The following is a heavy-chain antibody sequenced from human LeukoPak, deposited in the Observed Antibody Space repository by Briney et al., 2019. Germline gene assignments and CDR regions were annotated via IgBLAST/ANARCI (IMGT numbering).Heavy chain of an antibody. V-gene: IGHV3-7*03. D-gene: IGHD3-3*01. CDR1: GFTFVKYW. CDR2: IKLDGSEK. CDR3: ARDQYDTWSRRGNFDS. J-gene: IGHJ5*01. Sequence: AGGSLRLSCVASGFTFVKYWMSWVRQAPGKGLEWVANIKLDGSEKNYVDSVKGRFTISRDNTKSSLYLQMNSLRAEDTAVFYCARDQYDTWSRRGNFDSWGQGTLVIVSS.